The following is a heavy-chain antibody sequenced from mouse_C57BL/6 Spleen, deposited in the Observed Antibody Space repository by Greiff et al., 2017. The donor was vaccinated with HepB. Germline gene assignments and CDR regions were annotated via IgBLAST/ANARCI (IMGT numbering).Heavy chain of an antibody. CDR3: ARERYYGTFAY. CDR2: INPNNGGT. V-gene: IGHV1-18*01. CDR1: GYTFTDYN. D-gene: IGHD1-1*01. Sequence: VQLQQSGPELVKPGASVKIPCKASGYTFTDYNMDWVKQSHGKSLEWIGDINPNNGGTIYNQKFKGKATLTVDKSSSTAYMELRSLTSEDTAVYYCARERYYGTFAYWGQGTLVTVSA. J-gene: IGHJ3*01.